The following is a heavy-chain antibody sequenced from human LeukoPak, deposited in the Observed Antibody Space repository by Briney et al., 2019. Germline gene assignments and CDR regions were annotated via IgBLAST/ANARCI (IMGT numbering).Heavy chain of an antibody. J-gene: IGHJ4*02. CDR1: GFTFSSYA. Sequence: GRSLRLSCAASGFTFSSYAMHWVRQAPGKGLEWVAVISYDGSNKYYADSVKGRFTISRDNAKNSLYLQMNSLRAEDTAVYYCARVFYGDYGAGFDYWGQGTLVTVSS. V-gene: IGHV3-30-3*01. CDR2: ISYDGSNK. D-gene: IGHD4-17*01. CDR3: ARVFYGDYGAGFDY.